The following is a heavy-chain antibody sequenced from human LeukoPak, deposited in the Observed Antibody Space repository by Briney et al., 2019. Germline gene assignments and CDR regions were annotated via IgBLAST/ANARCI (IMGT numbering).Heavy chain of an antibody. CDR1: GYTLSSYG. CDR3: ATDKETQLALDY. J-gene: IGHJ4*02. D-gene: IGHD3-3*02. CDR2: ISGYNYKT. V-gene: IGHV1-18*04. Sequence: ASVKVSCKAFGYTLSSYGISWLRQAPGQGLEWIGWISGYNYKTKYAQTFQGRVAMTIDTSTKTVSMELRILRSDDTAVYYCATDKETQLALDYWGQGTLVTVSS.